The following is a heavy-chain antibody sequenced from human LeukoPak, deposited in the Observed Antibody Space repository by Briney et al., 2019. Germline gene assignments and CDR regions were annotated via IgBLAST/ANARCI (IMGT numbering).Heavy chain of an antibody. D-gene: IGHD6-13*01. CDR2: IYYSGST. J-gene: IGHJ4*02. V-gene: IGHV4-39*01. CDR1: GGSISSSSYY. Sequence: SETLSLTCTVSGGSISSSSYYWGWIRQTPGKGLEWIGSIYYSGSTYYNPSLKSRVTISVDTSKDQFSLKLSSVTAADTAVYYCARQSWSSWNFDYWGQGTLVTVSS. CDR3: ARQSWSSWNFDY.